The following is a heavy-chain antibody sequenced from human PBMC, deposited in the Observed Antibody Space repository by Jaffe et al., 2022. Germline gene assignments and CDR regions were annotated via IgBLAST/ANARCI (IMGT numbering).Heavy chain of an antibody. CDR3: AKAGGFTVTTLAYFDY. J-gene: IGHJ4*02. V-gene: IGHV3-23*01. Sequence: EVQLLESGGGLVQPGGSLRLSCAASGFTFSSYAMSWVRQAPGKGLEWVSAISGSGGSTYYADSVKGRFTISRDNSKNTLYLQMNSLRAEDTAVYYCAKAGGFTVTTLAYFDYWGQGTLVTVSS. D-gene: IGHD4-17*01. CDR2: ISGSGGST. CDR1: GFTFSSYA.